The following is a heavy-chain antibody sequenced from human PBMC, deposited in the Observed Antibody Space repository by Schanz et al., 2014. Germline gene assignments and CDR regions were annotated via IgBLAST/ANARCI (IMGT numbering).Heavy chain of an antibody. CDR2: ISSGSSYA. V-gene: IGHV3-11*06. Sequence: QVQLVESGGGLVKPGGSLRLSCAASGFTFRDYYMSWIRQAPGTGLEWVSDISSGSSYANYADSVKGRFSISRDNARNSLYLHMNTLGAEDTAVYYCARDGDRFYHNYYRDVWGKGTTVTVSS. CDR1: GFTFRDYY. J-gene: IGHJ6*03. D-gene: IGHD4-17*01. CDR3: ARDGDRFYHNYYRDV.